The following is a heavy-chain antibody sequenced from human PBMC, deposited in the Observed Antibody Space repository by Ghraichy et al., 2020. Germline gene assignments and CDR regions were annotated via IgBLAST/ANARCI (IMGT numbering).Heavy chain of an antibody. CDR2: IYSGGST. Sequence: GESLNISCAASGFTVSSNYMSWVRQAPGKGLEWVSVIYSGGSTYYADSVKGRFTISRDNSKNTLYLQMNSLRAEDTAVYYCARGRTAMDAFDYWGQGTLVTVSS. CDR1: GFTVSSNY. D-gene: IGHD5-18*01. V-gene: IGHV3-53*01. CDR3: ARGRTAMDAFDY. J-gene: IGHJ4*02.